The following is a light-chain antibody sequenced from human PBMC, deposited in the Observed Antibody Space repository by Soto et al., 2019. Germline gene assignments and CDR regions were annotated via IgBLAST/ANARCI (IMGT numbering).Light chain of an antibody. CDR1: QGISNY. Sequence: VIWMTQSPSLLSASTGDRVTISCRMSQGISNYLAWYQQKPGKAPELLIYAASTLQSGVPSRFSGSGSGTDFTLTISCLQSEDFATYYCQQYYSFPLTFGGGTKV. V-gene: IGKV1D-8*01. CDR2: AAS. CDR3: QQYYSFPLT. J-gene: IGKJ4*01.